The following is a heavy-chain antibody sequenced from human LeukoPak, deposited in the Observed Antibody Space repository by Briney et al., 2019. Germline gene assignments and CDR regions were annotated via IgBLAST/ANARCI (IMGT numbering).Heavy chain of an antibody. CDR2: IYYSGKT. CDR1: GGSIGDDY. CDR3: ASDTAAGGLDY. V-gene: IGHV4-59*01. J-gene: IGHJ4*02. Sequence: PSETLSLTCTVSGGSIGDDYWSWIRQPPGKGLEWIGDIYYSGKTNYNPSLKSRVSISVDTSRDQFSLNLSSVTAADTAAYYCASDTAAGGLDYWGQGTLVTVSS. D-gene: IGHD6-13*01.